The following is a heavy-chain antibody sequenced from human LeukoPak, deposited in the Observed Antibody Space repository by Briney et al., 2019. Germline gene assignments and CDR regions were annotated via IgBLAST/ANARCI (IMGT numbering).Heavy chain of an antibody. D-gene: IGHD2-8*01. CDR1: GFTLSSYS. CDR3: ARELRAGYCTNGVCHTPFDY. CDR2: ISGSSSYI. Sequence: GGSLRLSCAASGFTLSSYSMNWVRQAPGKGLEWVSSISGSSSYIYYAGSVKGRFTISRDNAKNSLYLQMNSLRAEDTAIYYCARELRAGYCTNGVCHTPFDYWGQGIVVTVS. V-gene: IGHV3-21*01. J-gene: IGHJ4*02.